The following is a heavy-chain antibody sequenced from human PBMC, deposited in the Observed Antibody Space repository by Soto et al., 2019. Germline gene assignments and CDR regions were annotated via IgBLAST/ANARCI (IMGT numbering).Heavy chain of an antibody. CDR1: GFTLSRSA. V-gene: IGHV3-23*01. Sequence: GGSLRLSCAASGFTLSRSAMTWVRLAPGKGLEWVSGIDGGDDSTHYADSVRGHFTISRDKSKNTLYLQMNSLRVEDTAVYFCARVQAKGTGRGLYDSWGQGTLVTVSS. J-gene: IGHJ4*02. CDR3: ARVQAKGTGRGLYDS. CDR2: IDGGDDST. D-gene: IGHD3-10*01.